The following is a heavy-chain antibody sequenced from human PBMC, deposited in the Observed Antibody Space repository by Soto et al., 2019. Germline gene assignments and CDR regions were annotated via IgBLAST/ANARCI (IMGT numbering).Heavy chain of an antibody. J-gene: IGHJ4*02. CDR3: ASDSYGSLGLDY. Sequence: TLSLTCTVSGGSISSGNYYWSWIRQHPGKGLEWIGYIYYSGSTSYNPSLKSQVTISVDTSKNHFSMKLSSVTAADMSVYYCASDSYGSLGLDYWGQGTLVTVSS. CDR1: GGSISSGNYY. V-gene: IGHV4-31*01. D-gene: IGHD5-18*01. CDR2: IYYSGST.